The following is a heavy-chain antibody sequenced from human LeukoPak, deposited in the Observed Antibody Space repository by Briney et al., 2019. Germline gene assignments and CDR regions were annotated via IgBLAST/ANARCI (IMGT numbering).Heavy chain of an antibody. J-gene: IGHJ4*02. D-gene: IGHD3-22*01. CDR3: AKALSVVITYFDY. CDR1: GFTFSSYA. CDR2: ISGSGGST. V-gene: IGHV3-23*01. Sequence: GGSLRLSCAASGFTFSSYAMSWVRQAPGKGLEWVSAISGSGGSTYNADSVKGRFTISRDNSKNTLYLQMNSLRAEDTAVYYCAKALSVVITYFDYWGQGTLVTVSS.